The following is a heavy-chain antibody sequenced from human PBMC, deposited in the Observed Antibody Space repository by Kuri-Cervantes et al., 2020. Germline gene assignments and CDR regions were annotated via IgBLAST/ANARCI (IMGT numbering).Heavy chain of an antibody. CDR2: ISSSSSYI. J-gene: IGHJ4*02. CDR3: ARDRPYYYDSSGYWDY. D-gene: IGHD3-22*01. V-gene: IGHV3-21*01. Sequence: GGSLRLSCAASGFTFSSYSMNWVRQAPGKGLEWVSSISSSSSYIYYADSVKGRFTISRDNAKNSLYLQMNSLRDEDTAVYYCARDRPYYYDSSGYWDYWGQGTLVTVSS. CDR1: GFTFSSYS.